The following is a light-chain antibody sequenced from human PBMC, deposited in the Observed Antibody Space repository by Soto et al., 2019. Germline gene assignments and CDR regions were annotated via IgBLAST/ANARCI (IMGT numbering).Light chain of an antibody. CDR3: LLTYSGPWV. Sequence: QTVVTQEPSLTVSPGGTVTLTCGSSTGAVTSGHHPYWLQQKPGQAPRTSIYHTTNTLSWTPARFSGSLLGGKAALTLSGAQPEDEALYYCLLTYSGPWVFGGGTKLTVL. CDR1: TGAVTSGHH. V-gene: IGLV7-46*01. J-gene: IGLJ3*02. CDR2: HTT.